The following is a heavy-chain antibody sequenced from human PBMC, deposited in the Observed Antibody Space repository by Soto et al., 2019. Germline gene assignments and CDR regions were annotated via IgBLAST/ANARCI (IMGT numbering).Heavy chain of an antibody. D-gene: IGHD2-2*01. V-gene: IGHV1-18*01. CDR2: ISLYSDGT. Sequence: ASVKVSCKTSGYTFSNYGITWVRQAPGQALEWLGWISLYSDGTNYAQKFQGRVSMTTDTSTTTAYMELRSLRSDDTAVYYCAIVVPAAAAWFGTWSQRTALTVSS. CDR3: AIVVPAAAAWFGT. CDR1: GYTFSNYG. J-gene: IGHJ5*02.